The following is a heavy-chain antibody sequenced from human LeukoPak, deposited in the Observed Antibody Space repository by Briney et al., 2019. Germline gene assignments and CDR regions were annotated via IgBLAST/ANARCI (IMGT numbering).Heavy chain of an antibody. V-gene: IGHV4-38-2*02. CDR2: IDHSGST. J-gene: IGHJ1*01. D-gene: IGHD3-22*01. CDR1: GYSISSGYY. CDR3: ARGSADYYDSSGYYSEYFQH. Sequence: PSETLSLTCTVSGYSISSGYYWGWIRQPPGKGLEWTGSIDHSGSTYYNPSLKSRITISVDTSKNQFSLKLSSVTAADTAVYYCARGSADYYDSSGYYSEYFQHWGQGTLVTVSS.